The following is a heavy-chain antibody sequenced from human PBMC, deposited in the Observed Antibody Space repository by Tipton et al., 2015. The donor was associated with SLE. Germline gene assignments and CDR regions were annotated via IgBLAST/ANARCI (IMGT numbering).Heavy chain of an antibody. CDR2: IYTSGST. V-gene: IGHV4-61*02. CDR3: ARGDFDWYHTPDAFDI. J-gene: IGHJ3*02. CDR1: GGSISSGSYY. D-gene: IGHD3-9*01. Sequence: LRLSCTVSGGSISSGSYYWSWIRQPAGKGLEWIGRIYTSGSTNYNPSLKSRVTISRDTSKNQFSLTLRSVTAADTAVYYCARGDFDWYHTPDAFDIWGQDTMATVSS.